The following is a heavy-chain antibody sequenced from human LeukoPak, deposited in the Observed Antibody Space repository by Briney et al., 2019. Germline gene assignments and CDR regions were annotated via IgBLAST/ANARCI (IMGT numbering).Heavy chain of an antibody. CDR3: ARGLGSYAYSDAFDI. V-gene: IGHV3-30*02. Sequence: GGSLRLSCAASGFTISNYGMHWVRQAPGKGLEWVSFIRFDGSNKYYADSVRGRFTISRDNSRNRLYLQMNSLRAEDTAVYYCARGLGSYAYSDAFDIWGQGTMVTVSS. D-gene: IGHD5-18*01. CDR2: IRFDGSNK. J-gene: IGHJ3*02. CDR1: GFTISNYG.